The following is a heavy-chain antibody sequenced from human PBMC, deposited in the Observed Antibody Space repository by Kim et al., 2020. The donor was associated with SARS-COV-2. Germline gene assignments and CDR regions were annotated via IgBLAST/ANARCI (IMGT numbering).Heavy chain of an antibody. V-gene: IGHV7-4-1*02. D-gene: IGHD1-1*01. J-gene: IGHJ4*02. CDR2: GNP. CDR3: ATGTTFADY. Sequence: GNPTYAQGFTGRFVFSLDTSVSTAYLQISSLKAEDTAVYYCATGTTFADYWGQGTLVTVSS.